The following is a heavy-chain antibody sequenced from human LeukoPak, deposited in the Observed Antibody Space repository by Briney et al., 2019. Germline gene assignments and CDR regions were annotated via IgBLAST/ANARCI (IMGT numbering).Heavy chain of an antibody. J-gene: IGHJ4*02. CDR1: GGSINISDYY. Sequence: SETLSLTCTVSGGSINISDYYWGWIRQPPGKGLEWIGYIYHSGNTNYSPSLESRVTISVDESKNQFSLRVHFVSAADTAVYYCASTRRAAVAGRFDSWGQGTLVTVSS. V-gene: IGHV4-61*05. D-gene: IGHD6-19*01. CDR3: ASTRRAAVAGRFDS. CDR2: IYHSGNT.